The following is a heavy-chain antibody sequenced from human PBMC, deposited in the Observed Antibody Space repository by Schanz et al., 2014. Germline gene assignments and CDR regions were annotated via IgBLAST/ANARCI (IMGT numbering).Heavy chain of an antibody. J-gene: IGHJ4*02. V-gene: IGHV1-18*01. CDR3: ARDVPKNDY. CDR2: MSYNGNT. Sequence: QVQLVQSGAEVKKPGASVKVSCKASGYPFSNYGISWLRQAPGQGFEWMAWMSYNGNTKYAQSLQGRVTVTRDTSTSTSYMELKSLTSDDTAVYYCARDVPKNDYWGQGTPVTVSS. CDR1: GYPFSNYG. D-gene: IGHD2-2*01.